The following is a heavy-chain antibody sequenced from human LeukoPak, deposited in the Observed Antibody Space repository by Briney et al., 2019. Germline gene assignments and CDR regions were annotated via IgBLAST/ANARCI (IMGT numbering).Heavy chain of an antibody. J-gene: IGHJ4*02. D-gene: IGHD6-13*01. CDR3: ARAYSSSPLGYFEY. Sequence: SETLSLTCTVSGDSISNYYWNWIRQPPGKGLEWIGCIYYSGSTNYNPSLKSRVTVSVDTSKIQFSLKMSSVTAADTAVYYCARAYSSSPLGYFEYWGQGTLVTVSP. V-gene: IGHV4-59*01. CDR2: IYYSGST. CDR1: GDSISNYY.